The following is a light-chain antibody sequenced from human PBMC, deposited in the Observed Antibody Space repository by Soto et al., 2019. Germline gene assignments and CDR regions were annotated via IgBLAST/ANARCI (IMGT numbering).Light chain of an antibody. J-gene: IGKJ4*01. CDR1: QGIGSW. CDR3: QHYDAYPIT. V-gene: IGKV1-5*03. CDR2: KAS. Sequence: DIQMTQSPSTLSASVGDRVTITCRASQGIGSWLAWHQQRPGKAPNLLIYKASILESGVPSRFRGGGSGTEFTLTISSLQTEDFATYYCQHYDAYPITFGGGTKVDI.